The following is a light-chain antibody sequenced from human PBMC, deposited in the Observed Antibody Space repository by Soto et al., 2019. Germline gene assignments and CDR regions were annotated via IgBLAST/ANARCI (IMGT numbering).Light chain of an antibody. Sequence: EIVLTQSPATLSLSPGERATLSCRASQSVSSYVAWYQQKPGQAPRLLIYDASNRATGIPARFSGSGAGTDFTLTIGSLEPEDFAVDYCQQRSNWPATFGGGTKVEIK. CDR3: QQRSNWPAT. J-gene: IGKJ4*01. CDR1: QSVSSY. CDR2: DAS. V-gene: IGKV3-11*01.